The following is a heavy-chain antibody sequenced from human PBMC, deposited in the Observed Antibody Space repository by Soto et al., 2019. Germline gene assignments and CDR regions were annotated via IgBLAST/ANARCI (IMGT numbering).Heavy chain of an antibody. V-gene: IGHV4-34*01. D-gene: IGHD3-3*01. Sequence: QVQLQQWGAGLLKPSETLSLTCAVYGGSFSGYYWSWIRQPPGKGLEWIGEISHSGSTNYNPSLKSRVTISVDTSKNQFSLKLSSVTAADTAVYYCARVRAVLRFLEWPIRGWFDPWGQGTLVTVSS. CDR3: ARVRAVLRFLEWPIRGWFDP. J-gene: IGHJ5*02. CDR2: ISHSGST. CDR1: GGSFSGYY.